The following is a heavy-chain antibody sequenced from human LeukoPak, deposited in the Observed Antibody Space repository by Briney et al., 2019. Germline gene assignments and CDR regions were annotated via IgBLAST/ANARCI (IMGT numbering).Heavy chain of an antibody. Sequence: ASVKVSCKASGYTFTSYAMHWVRQAPGQRLEWMGWINAGNGNTKYSQKFQGRVTITRDTSASTAYMELSSLRSEDTAVYYCARVGWLVSGFDYWGQGILVTVSS. V-gene: IGHV1-3*01. D-gene: IGHD6-19*01. J-gene: IGHJ4*02. CDR2: INAGNGNT. CDR1: GYTFTSYA. CDR3: ARVGWLVSGFDY.